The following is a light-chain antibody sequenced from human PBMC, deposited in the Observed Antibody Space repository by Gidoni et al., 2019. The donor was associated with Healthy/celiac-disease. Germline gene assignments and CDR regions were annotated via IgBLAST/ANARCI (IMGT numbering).Light chain of an antibody. CDR3: QQRSNWPLFT. J-gene: IGKJ3*01. CDR1: QSVSSY. CDR2: DAS. Sequence: EIVLTQSPATLSLSPGERATLSCRASQSVSSYLAWYPQKPGQAPRLLIYDASNRATGIPARFSGSGSGTYFTLTISSLEPEDFAVYYCQQRSNWPLFTFGPGTKVDIK. V-gene: IGKV3-11*01.